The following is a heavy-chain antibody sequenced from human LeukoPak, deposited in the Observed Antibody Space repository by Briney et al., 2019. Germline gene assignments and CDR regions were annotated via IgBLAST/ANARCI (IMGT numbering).Heavy chain of an antibody. J-gene: IGHJ6*02. CDR1: GFTFSIYA. CDR2: ISGSGGST. D-gene: IGHD6-13*01. CDR3: AKVGVTIAAALCRVMDYYYYGMDV. Sequence: GGSLRPSCAASGFTFSIYAMSWVRQAPGKGLEWVSAISGSGGSTYYADSVKGRFTISRDNSKNTLYLQMNSLRAEDTAVYYCAKVGVTIAAALCRVMDYYYYGMDVWGQGTTVTVSS. V-gene: IGHV3-23*01.